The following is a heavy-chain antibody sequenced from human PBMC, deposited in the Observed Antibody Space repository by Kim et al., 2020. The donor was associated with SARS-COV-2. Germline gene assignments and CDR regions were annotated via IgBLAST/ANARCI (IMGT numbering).Heavy chain of an antibody. Sequence: YAQKFQGGVTMTRDTSTSTVYMELSSLRSEDTAVYYCARDVGYYYYGMDVWGQGTTVTVSS. CDR3: ARDVGYYYYGMDV. V-gene: IGHV1-46*01. D-gene: IGHD2-15*01. J-gene: IGHJ6*02.